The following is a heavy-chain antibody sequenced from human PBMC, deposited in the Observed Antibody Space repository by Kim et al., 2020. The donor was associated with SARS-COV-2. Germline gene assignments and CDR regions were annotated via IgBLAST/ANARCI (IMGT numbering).Heavy chain of an antibody. CDR3: ASFLTPYGGGDI. CDR2: INPDSGGT. CDR1: GYTFTGYY. V-gene: IGHV1-2*06. Sequence: ASVKVSCKASGYTFTGYYIHWVRQAPGQGLEWMGRINPDSGGTNYAQKFQGRVTMTRDTSISTAYMELSSLRSDDAAVYYCASFLTPYGGGDIWGQGTMVTVSS. D-gene: IGHD4-17*01. J-gene: IGHJ3*02.